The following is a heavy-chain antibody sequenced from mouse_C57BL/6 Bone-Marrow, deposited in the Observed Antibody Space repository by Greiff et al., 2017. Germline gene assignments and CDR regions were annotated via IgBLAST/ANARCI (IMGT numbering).Heavy chain of an antibody. CDR1: GFTFSDYY. Sequence: DVQLVESGGGLVQPGGSLKLSCAASGFTFSDYYMYWVRQTPEKRLEWVAYISNGGGSTYYPDTVKGRFTISRDNAKNTLYLQMSRLKSEDTAMYYCARHPPYYGSSGWDYWGQGTTLTVSS. CDR3: ARHPPYYGSSGWDY. D-gene: IGHD1-1*01. J-gene: IGHJ2*01. V-gene: IGHV5-12*01. CDR2: ISNGGGST.